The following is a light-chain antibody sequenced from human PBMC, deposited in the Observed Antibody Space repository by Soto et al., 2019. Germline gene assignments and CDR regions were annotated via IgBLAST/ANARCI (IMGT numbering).Light chain of an antibody. CDR1: QSVNKN. J-gene: IGKJ3*01. V-gene: IGKV3-15*01. Sequence: EIEMTQSPVTLSVSPVERATHSCTASQSVNKNVDWYQQKPGNTPRLLIYSASIGATGTPARFSGSGSGSDFTLTISSLQSEDFELYYCQQYNKWPLTFGPGTKVDIK. CDR2: SAS. CDR3: QQYNKWPLT.